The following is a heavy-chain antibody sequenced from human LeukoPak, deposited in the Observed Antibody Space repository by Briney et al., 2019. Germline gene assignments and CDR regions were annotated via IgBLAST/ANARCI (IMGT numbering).Heavy chain of an antibody. J-gene: IGHJ4*02. D-gene: IGHD6-13*01. Sequence: SETLSLTCTVSGGSISSYYWSWIRQPPGKGLEWIGYIYYSGSTNYNPSLKSRVTISVDTSKNQFSLKLSSVTAADTAVYYCARDMYSSSWGEFDYWGQGTLVTVSS. CDR1: GGSISSYY. CDR2: IYYSGST. V-gene: IGHV4-59*01. CDR3: ARDMYSSSWGEFDY.